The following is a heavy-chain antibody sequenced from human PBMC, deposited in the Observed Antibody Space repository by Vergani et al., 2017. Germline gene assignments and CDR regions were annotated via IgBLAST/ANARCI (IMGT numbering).Heavy chain of an antibody. Sequence: QVQLQESGPGLVKPSETLSLTCTVSGGSVSSGSYYWSWIRQPPGKGLEWIGYIYYSGSTNYNPSLKSRVTISVDTSKNQFSLKLSSVTAADTAVYYCARGQWVAARLGNWFDPWGQGTLVTVSS. J-gene: IGHJ5*02. V-gene: IGHV4-61*01. CDR2: IYYSGST. D-gene: IGHD6-6*01. CDR3: ARGQWVAARLGNWFDP. CDR1: GGSVSSGSYY.